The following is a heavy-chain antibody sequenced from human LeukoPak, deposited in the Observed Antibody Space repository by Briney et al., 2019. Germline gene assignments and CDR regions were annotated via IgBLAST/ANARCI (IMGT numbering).Heavy chain of an antibody. J-gene: IGHJ4*02. CDR2: IYTSGST. V-gene: IGHV4-4*07. Sequence: PSETLSLTCTVSGGSISSYYWSWIRQPAGKGMEWIGRIYTSGSTNYNPSLKSRVTVSVDTSKNQFSLKLSSVTAADTAVYYCARECIAATGKPYYFDYWGQGTLVTVSS. D-gene: IGHD6-25*01. CDR1: GGSISSYY. CDR3: ARECIAATGKPYYFDY.